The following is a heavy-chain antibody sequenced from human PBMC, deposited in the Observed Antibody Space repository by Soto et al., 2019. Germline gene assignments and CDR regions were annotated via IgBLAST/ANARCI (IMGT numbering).Heavy chain of an antibody. J-gene: IGHJ4*02. V-gene: IGHV5-51*01. CDR3: VSIAAPDLARDFDY. D-gene: IGHD6-13*01. CDR1: GYSFTSYW. CDR2: IYPGDSDT. Sequence: GGSLRLSCKGSGYSFTSYWIGWVRQMPGKGLEWMGIIYPGDSDTRYSPSFQGQVTISADKSISTAYLQWSSLKASDTAMYYCVSIAAPDLARDFDYWGQGTLVTVSS.